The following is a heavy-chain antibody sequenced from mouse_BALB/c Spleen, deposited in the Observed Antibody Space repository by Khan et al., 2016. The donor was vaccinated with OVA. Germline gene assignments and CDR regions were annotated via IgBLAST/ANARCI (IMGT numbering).Heavy chain of an antibody. Sequence: QVQLKQSGAELAKPGASVKMSCKASGYTFTNYWMHWVKQRPGQGLEWIGYINPSTDYTEYNQKFKDKATLTADKSSSTAYMQLSSLTSEDSAVDYCVNHGSSSAWFTYWGQGTLVTVSA. D-gene: IGHD1-1*01. J-gene: IGHJ3*01. CDR2: INPSTDYT. CDR1: GYTFTNYW. CDR3: VNHGSSSAWFTY. V-gene: IGHV1-7*01.